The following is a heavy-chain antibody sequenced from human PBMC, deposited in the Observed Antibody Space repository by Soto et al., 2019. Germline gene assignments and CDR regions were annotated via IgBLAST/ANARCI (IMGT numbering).Heavy chain of an antibody. CDR1: GDSVSTYY. Sequence: PSETLSLTCTISGDSVSTYYWSWIRQPPGKALEWIGLTSYSGNTNYNPSLKSRVAMAVDTSKNQFSLTLTSVTAADTAVYYCARDGVGPFDYWGQGTLVTVSS. V-gene: IGHV4-59*02. D-gene: IGHD3-3*01. J-gene: IGHJ4*02. CDR2: TSYSGNT. CDR3: ARDGVGPFDY.